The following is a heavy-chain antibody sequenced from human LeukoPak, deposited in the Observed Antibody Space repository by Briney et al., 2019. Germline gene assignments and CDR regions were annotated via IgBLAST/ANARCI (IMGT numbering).Heavy chain of an antibody. Sequence: PGGSLRLSCAASGFTVSSNYMSWVRQAPGKGLEWVSVIYSGGSTYYADSVKGRFTISRDNSKNTLYLQMNSLRAEDTAVYYCARDKADDAFDIWGQGTMVTVSS. J-gene: IGHJ3*02. V-gene: IGHV3-53*01. CDR3: ARDKADDAFDI. CDR1: GFTVSSNY. CDR2: IYSGGST.